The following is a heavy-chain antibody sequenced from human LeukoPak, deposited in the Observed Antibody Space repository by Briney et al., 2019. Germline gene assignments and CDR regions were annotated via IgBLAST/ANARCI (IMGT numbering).Heavy chain of an antibody. CDR1: GFTFDDYA. J-gene: IGHJ4*02. D-gene: IGHD5-24*01. Sequence: GGSLRLSCAASGFTFDDYAMHWVRQAPGKGLEWVSLIGGDGGSTYYADSVKGRFTISRDNSKNSLYLQMNSLRTEDTALYYCAKDRRHGYNYNYFDYWGQGTLVTVSS. CDR2: IGGDGGST. CDR3: AKDRRHGYNYNYFDY. V-gene: IGHV3-43*02.